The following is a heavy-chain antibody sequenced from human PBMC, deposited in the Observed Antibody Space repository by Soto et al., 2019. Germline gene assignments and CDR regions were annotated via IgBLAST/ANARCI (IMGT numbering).Heavy chain of an antibody. J-gene: IGHJ5*02. CDR2: IYYSWST. V-gene: IGHV4-61*01. CDR1: GGSVSSGSYY. Sequence: SETLSLTCTVSGGSVSSGSYYWSWIRQPPGKGLEWIGYIYYSWSTNYNPSLKSRVTISVDTSKNQFSLKLSSVTAADTAVYYCARVRKGSSSFRIRVDNWFDPWGQGTLVTVSS. D-gene: IGHD6-6*01. CDR3: ARVRKGSSSFRIRVDNWFDP.